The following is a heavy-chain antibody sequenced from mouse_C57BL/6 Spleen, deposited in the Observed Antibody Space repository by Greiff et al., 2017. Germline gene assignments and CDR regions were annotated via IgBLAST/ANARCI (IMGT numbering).Heavy chain of an antibody. CDR2: IYPGDGDT. D-gene: IGHD2-1*01. CDR1: GYAFSSSW. CDR3: AREGNYDTHYAMDY. V-gene: IGHV1-82*01. J-gene: IGHJ4*01. Sequence: QVQLQQSGPELVKPGASVKISCKASGYAFSSSWMNWVKQRPGKGLEWIGRIYPGDGDTNYNGKFKGKATLTADKSSRTAYMQLSSLTSEDSAVYFCAREGNYDTHYAMDYWGQGTSVTVSS.